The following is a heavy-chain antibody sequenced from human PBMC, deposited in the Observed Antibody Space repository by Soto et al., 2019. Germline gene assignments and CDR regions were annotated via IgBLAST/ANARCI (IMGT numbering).Heavy chain of an antibody. CDR2: INPGSGAA. CDR3: ARGGEVGVAGSAAFDM. Sequence: QVQLVQSGAEVKKPGASVKISCTASGYTVTTHYMHWVRQAPGRGLEWMGAINPGSGAAKYTQTFLARVTMTRDTSTNAVYMEMRALRSEDTAVFYCARGGEVGVAGSAAFDMWGQGTMVTASS. CDR1: GYTVTTHY. D-gene: IGHD3-3*01. V-gene: IGHV1-46*01. J-gene: IGHJ3*02.